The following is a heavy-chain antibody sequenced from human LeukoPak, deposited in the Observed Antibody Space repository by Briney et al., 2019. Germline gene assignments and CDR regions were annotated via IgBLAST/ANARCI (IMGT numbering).Heavy chain of an antibody. J-gene: IGHJ4*02. Sequence: VGSLRLSCAASGFTFSNYAMNWVRQAPGKGLEWVSSISGSSTDIYYADSVKGRFTIPRDNAKNSLYLQINSLRAEDTAIYYCARRGYYDSSGYDYWGQGTLVTVSS. CDR1: GFTFSNYA. V-gene: IGHV3-21*01. D-gene: IGHD3-22*01. CDR3: ARRGYYDSSGYDY. CDR2: ISGSSTDI.